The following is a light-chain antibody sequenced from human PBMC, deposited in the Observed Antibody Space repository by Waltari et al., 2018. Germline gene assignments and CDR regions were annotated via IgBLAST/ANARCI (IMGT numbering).Light chain of an antibody. Sequence: QSVLTQPASASGTPGQRVTISCSGGDSDIGRNYVYWYQQFPGSAPKLLIYKNDQRPSGVPDRCSGSKSGTSASLAISGLRSEDEAEYSCATWDESLGAIFGGGTKLTVV. CDR2: KND. CDR3: ATWDESLGAI. CDR1: DSDIGRNY. J-gene: IGLJ2*01. V-gene: IGLV1-47*01.